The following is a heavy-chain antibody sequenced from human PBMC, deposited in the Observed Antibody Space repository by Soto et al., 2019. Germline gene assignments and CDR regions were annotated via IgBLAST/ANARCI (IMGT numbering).Heavy chain of an antibody. J-gene: IGHJ4*02. V-gene: IGHV1-69*04. Sequence: QVQLVQSGAEVKRPGSSVKVSCTASGDTFSFYSINWVRQATGLGLEWMGRVNPILSMSNYAQRFQGRVTMTADKSTSKAYMELSGLRSEDTAMYYCATSYGSGYRAFDYWGQGALVTVSS. D-gene: IGHD3-10*01. CDR3: ATSYGSGYRAFDY. CDR2: VNPILSMS. CDR1: GDTFSFYS.